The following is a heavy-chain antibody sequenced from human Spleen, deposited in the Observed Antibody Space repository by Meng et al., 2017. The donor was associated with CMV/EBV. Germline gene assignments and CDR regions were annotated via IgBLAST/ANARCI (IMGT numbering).Heavy chain of an antibody. Sequence: GGSLRLSCAASGFTFDDYGMSWVRQAPGKGLEWVSGINWNGGSTGYADSVKGRFTISRDNAKNSLYLQMNSLRAEDTALHYCARAGYCTNGVCYTAWFDPWGQGTLVTVSS. CDR2: INWNGGST. V-gene: IGHV3-20*04. CDR1: GFTFDDYG. CDR3: ARAGYCTNGVCYTAWFDP. J-gene: IGHJ5*02. D-gene: IGHD2-8*01.